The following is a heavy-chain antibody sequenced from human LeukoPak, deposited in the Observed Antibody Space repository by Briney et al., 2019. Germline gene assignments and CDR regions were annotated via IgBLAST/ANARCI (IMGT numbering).Heavy chain of an antibody. J-gene: IGHJ6*02. V-gene: IGHV5-51*01. CDR3: ARQGSSGYYLRTLYYYYGMDV. D-gene: IGHD3-22*01. CDR2: IYPGDSDT. CDR1: GYSFTSYW. Sequence: GESLKISCKGSGYSFTSYWIGWVRQMPGKGLEWMGIIYPGDSDTRYSPSFQGQVTISADKSISTAYLQWSSLKASDTAMYYCARQGSSGYYLRTLYYYYGMDVWGQGTTVTVSS.